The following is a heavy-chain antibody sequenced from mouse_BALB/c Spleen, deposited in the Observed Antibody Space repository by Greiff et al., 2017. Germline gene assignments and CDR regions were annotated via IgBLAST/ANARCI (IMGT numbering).Heavy chain of an antibody. V-gene: IGHV14-3*02. CDR3: ARRDRPYAMDY. CDR1: GFNIKDTY. J-gene: IGHJ4*01. D-gene: IGHD2-14*01. Sequence: VQLQQSGAELVKPGASVKLSCTASGFNIKDTYMHWVKQRPEQGLEWIGRIDPANGNSKYDPKFQGKATITADTSSNTAYLQLSSLTSEDTAVYYCARRDRPYAMDYWGQGTSVTVSS. CDR2: IDPANGNS.